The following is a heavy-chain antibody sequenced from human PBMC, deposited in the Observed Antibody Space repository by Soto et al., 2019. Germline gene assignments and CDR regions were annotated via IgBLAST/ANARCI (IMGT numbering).Heavy chain of an antibody. Sequence: QVQLQESGPGLVKPSQTLSLTCTVSGGSISSGGYYWSWIRQHPGKGLEWIGYIYYSGSTYYNPSLTGLXTXSXHTSTTQFSLELSSVTAADTAVYYCARVGGINRFDPWGQGTLVTVSS. CDR1: GGSISSGGYY. V-gene: IGHV4-31*01. CDR2: IYYSGST. J-gene: IGHJ5*02. CDR3: ARVGGINRFDP. D-gene: IGHD1-20*01.